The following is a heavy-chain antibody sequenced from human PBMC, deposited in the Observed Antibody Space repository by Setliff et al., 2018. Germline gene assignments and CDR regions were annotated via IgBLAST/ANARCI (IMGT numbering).Heavy chain of an antibody. CDR3: ARAGFELGQYNWFDP. V-gene: IGHV4-39*07. Sequence: SETLSLTCTVSGGSISSSSYYWGWIRQPPGKGLEWIGSTYYNPSLKSRVTISVDTSKNQFSLKLSSVTAADTAVYYCARAGFELGQYNWFDPWGQGTLVTVSS. J-gene: IGHJ5*02. D-gene: IGHD3-3*02. CDR2: T. CDR1: GGSISSSSYY.